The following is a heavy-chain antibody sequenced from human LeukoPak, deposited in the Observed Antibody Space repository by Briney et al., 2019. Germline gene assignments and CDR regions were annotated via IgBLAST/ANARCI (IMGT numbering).Heavy chain of an antibody. CDR3: ARDGAYSGRSIDH. D-gene: IGHD1-26*01. Sequence: SQTLSLTCAISGDSASSNSAAWNWIRQSPSRGLEWLGRTCYRSKWYSSYALSVKSRITISPDTSKNQFSLQLNSVTPDDTAVYYCARDGAYSGRSIDHWGQGTLVTVSS. CDR1: GDSASSNSAA. J-gene: IGHJ4*02. CDR2: TCYRSKWYS. V-gene: IGHV6-1*01.